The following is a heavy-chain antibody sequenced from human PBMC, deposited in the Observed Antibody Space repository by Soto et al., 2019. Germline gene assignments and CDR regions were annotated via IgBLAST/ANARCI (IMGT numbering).Heavy chain of an antibody. CDR3: ARHVGTQWFRAFDI. CDR2: IFYNGNT. Sequence: SETLSLTCTVSGGSISGYYWSWIRQSPEKGLEWIACIFYNGNTYHNPALKSRVAISVDTSKNQFSLRLTSVTAADTAVYYCARHVGTQWFRAFDIWGQGTMVTVSS. CDR1: GGSISGYY. D-gene: IGHD3-22*01. V-gene: IGHV4-59*08. J-gene: IGHJ3*02.